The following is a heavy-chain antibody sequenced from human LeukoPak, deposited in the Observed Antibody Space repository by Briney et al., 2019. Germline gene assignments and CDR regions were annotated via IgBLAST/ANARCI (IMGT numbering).Heavy chain of an antibody. Sequence: SETLSLTCTVSGASINGYYWSWIRQPPGKGLEWIGFIYHTGSFHYNPSLKSRVTISVDTSKNQFSLNLRSVTAADTAVYFCGRESRIVGTTSVWYYFDYWGQGTLVTVSS. CDR1: GASINGYY. D-gene: IGHD1-26*01. J-gene: IGHJ4*02. CDR2: IYHTGSF. V-gene: IGHV4-30-4*01. CDR3: GRESRIVGTTSVWYYFDY.